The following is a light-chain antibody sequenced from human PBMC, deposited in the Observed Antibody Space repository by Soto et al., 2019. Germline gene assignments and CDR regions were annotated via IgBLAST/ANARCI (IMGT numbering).Light chain of an antibody. Sequence: DIQMTQSPSTLSGSVGDRVTITCRASQTISSWLAWYQQKPGKAPKLLIYKASTLKSGVPSRFSGSGSGTEFTLTISSLQPDDFATYYCQQYNSYSPETFGQGTTVDIK. CDR3: QQYNSYSPET. CDR2: KAS. CDR1: QTISSW. J-gene: IGKJ1*01. V-gene: IGKV1-5*03.